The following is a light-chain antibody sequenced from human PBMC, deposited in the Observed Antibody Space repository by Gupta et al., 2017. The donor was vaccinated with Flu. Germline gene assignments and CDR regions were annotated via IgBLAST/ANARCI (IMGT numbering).Light chain of an antibody. CDR2: KAS. CDR1: QSVSGC. Sequence: DIKMTQSPSTLSASVGDRVTITCRASQSVSGCLAWYQQKPGKVPKLLIYKASSLESGVPPRFSGSGSATEFTLTITNLQPDDFATYYCQQGASYSTFGQGTKVEI. J-gene: IGKJ1*01. CDR3: QQGASYST. V-gene: IGKV1-5*03.